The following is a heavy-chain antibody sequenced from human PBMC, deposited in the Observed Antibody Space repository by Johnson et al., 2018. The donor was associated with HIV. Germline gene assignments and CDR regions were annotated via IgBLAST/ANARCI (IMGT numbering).Heavy chain of an antibody. CDR1: GFTFSSYA. Sequence: VQLVESGGGVVQPGRSLRLSCAASGFTFSSYAMHWVRQAPGKGLEWVAVISYDGSNKYYADSVKGLFTISRDNAKNSLYLQMNSLRPEDTALYYCTQGGGYGEDDAFDIWGQGTMVTVSS. CDR3: TQGGGYGEDDAFDI. CDR2: ISYDGSNK. V-gene: IGHV3-30*04. J-gene: IGHJ3*02. D-gene: IGHD3-22*01.